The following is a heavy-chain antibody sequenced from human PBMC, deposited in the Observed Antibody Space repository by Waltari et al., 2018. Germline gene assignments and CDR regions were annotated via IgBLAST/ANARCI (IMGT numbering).Heavy chain of an antibody. V-gene: IGHV1-2*02. CDR2: INPNSGST. D-gene: IGHD1-26*01. CDR1: GYPFPGYY. CDR3: ARGIGRWELAYGMDV. J-gene: IGHJ6*02. Sequence: QVQLVQSGAEVTTPGASVNVSCKASGYPFPGYYIHWVRQAPGQGLERMGWINPNSGSTNYAQKFQDRVAMTEDTSIRTAYMELSRLRSDDAAVYYCARGIGRWELAYGMDVWGQGTTVTVSS.